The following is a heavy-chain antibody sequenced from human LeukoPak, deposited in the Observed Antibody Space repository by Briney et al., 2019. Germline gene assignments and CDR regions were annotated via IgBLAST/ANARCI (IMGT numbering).Heavy chain of an antibody. Sequence: ASVKVSCKASGYTFTGYYIHWVRQAPGQGLEWMGRINPNTGSTDYAQKFQGRVTMTRDTSITTAYMELSRLTSDDTAIYYCAKVPPSITAAGNWLGPWGQGALVTVSS. CDR3: AKVPPSITAAGNWLGP. CDR2: INPNTGST. CDR1: GYTFTGYY. J-gene: IGHJ5*02. V-gene: IGHV1-2*06. D-gene: IGHD6-13*01.